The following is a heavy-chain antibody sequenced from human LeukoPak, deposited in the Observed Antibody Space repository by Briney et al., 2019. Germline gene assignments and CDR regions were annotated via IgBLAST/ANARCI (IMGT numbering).Heavy chain of an antibody. CDR2: IKSKTDGGTT. CDR3: TTWPSNWNYGGYNWFDP. Sequence: PGGSLRLSCAASGFTFSNAWMSWVRQAPGKGLEWVGRIKSKTDGGTTDYAAPVKGRFTISRDDSKNTLYLQMNSLKTEDTAVYYCTTWPSNWNYGGYNWFDPWGQGTLVTVSS. J-gene: IGHJ5*02. V-gene: IGHV3-15*01. CDR1: GFTFSNAW. D-gene: IGHD1-7*01.